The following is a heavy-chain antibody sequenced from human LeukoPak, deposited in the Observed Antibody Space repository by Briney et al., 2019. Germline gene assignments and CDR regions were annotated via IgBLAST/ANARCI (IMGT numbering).Heavy chain of an antibody. CDR1: GGSISSYY. CDR3: ARYRDSGGRLAFDI. V-gene: IGHV4-59*12. D-gene: IGHD2-15*01. J-gene: IGHJ3*02. CDR2: IYYSGST. Sequence: ESGPGLVKPSETLSLTCTVSGGSISSYYWSWIRQPPGKGLEWIGYIYYSGSTNYNPSLKSRVTISVDMSKNQFSLKLSSVTAADTAVYYCARYRDSGGRLAFDIWGQGTMATVSS.